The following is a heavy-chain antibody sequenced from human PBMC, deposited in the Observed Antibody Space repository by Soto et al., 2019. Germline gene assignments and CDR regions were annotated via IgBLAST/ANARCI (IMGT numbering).Heavy chain of an antibody. D-gene: IGHD6-13*01. CDR3: ARDNGQQLSTYYYYGIDV. CDR1: GGTFSSYA. CDR2: IIPIFGTA. J-gene: IGHJ6*02. V-gene: IGHV1-69*13. Sequence: SVKVSCKASGGTFSSYAISWVRQAPGQGLEWMGGIIPIFGTANYAQKFQGRVTITADESTSTAYMELSSLRSEDTAVYYCARDNGQQLSTYYYYGIDVWGQGTTVTVSS.